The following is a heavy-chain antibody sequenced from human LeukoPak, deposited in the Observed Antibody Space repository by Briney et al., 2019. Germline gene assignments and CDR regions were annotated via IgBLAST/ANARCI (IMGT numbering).Heavy chain of an antibody. CDR1: GFTFSSYS. Sequence: GGSRRLSCAASGFTFSSYSMNWVRQAPGKGLEWVSSISSSSSYIYYADSVKGRFTISRDNAKNSLYLQMNSLRAEDTAVYYCARDYKVAAESDYWGQGTLVTVSS. J-gene: IGHJ4*02. V-gene: IGHV3-21*01. CDR2: ISSSSSYI. D-gene: IGHD5-12*01. CDR3: ARDYKVAAESDY.